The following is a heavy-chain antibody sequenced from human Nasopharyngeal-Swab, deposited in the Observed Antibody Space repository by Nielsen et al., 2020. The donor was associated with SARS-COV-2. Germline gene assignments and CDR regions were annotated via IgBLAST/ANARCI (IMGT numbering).Heavy chain of an antibody. CDR3: AKDLYSTVVVVAATPDY. V-gene: IGHV3-30*18. D-gene: IGHD2-15*01. CDR2: ISYDGSNK. J-gene: IGHJ4*02. CDR1: GFTFSSYG. Sequence: GESLQISCAASGFTFSSYGMHWVRQAPGKGLEWVAVISYDGSNKYYADSVKGRFTISRDNSKNTLYLQMNSLRAEDTAVYYCAKDLYSTVVVVAATPDYWGQGTLVTVSS.